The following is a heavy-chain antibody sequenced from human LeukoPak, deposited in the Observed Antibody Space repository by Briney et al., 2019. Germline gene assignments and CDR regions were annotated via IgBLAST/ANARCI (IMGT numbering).Heavy chain of an antibody. CDR1: GFTLTNYE. D-gene: IGHD6-19*01. Sequence: GGSLRLSCAASGFTLTNYEMNWVRQAPGKGLEWVSYISSGGSTIYYADSVRGRFTISRDNAKNSLYLQMNSLRAEDTAVYYCARDAPQSYSSDWYDWFDPWGQGTLVTVSS. J-gene: IGHJ5*02. V-gene: IGHV3-48*03. CDR3: ARDAPQSYSSDWYDWFDP. CDR2: ISSGGSTI.